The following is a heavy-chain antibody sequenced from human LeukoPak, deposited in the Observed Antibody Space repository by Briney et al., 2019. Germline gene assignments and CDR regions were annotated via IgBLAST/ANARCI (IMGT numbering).Heavy chain of an antibody. CDR1: GYTFTGYY. D-gene: IGHD3-3*01. V-gene: IGHV1-2*02. CDR3: ARELPYDFWSGYYTGIMDY. Sequence: ASVEVSCKASGYTFTGYYMHWVRQAPGQGLEWMGWINPNSGGTNYAQKFQGRVTMTRDTSISTAYMELSRLRSDDTAVYYCARELPYDFWSGYYTGIMDYWGQGTLVTVSS. CDR2: INPNSGGT. J-gene: IGHJ4*02.